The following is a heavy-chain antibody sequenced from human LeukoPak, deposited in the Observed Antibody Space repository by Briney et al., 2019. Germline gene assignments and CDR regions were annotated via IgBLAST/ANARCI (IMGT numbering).Heavy chain of an antibody. CDR1: GFTFSSYG. CDR3: ARDGGSSGSYFPNGMDV. D-gene: IGHD1-26*01. Sequence: GGSLRLSCAASGFTFSSYGMHWVRQAPGKGLEWVAFIRYDGSNKYYADSVKGRFTISRDNSKNTLYLQMNSLRAEDTAVYYCARDGGSSGSYFPNGMDVWGQGTTVTVSS. CDR2: IRYDGSNK. J-gene: IGHJ6*02. V-gene: IGHV3-30*02.